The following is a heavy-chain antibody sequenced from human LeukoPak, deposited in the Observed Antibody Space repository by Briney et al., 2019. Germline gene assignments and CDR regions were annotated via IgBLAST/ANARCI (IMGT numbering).Heavy chain of an antibody. CDR3: AKDMAIQFLEPAF. CDR2: IWFDGSVK. V-gene: IGHV3-33*06. D-gene: IGHD3-3*01. CDR1: GFSSNTHG. Sequence: PGGSLRLSCAASGFSSNTHGMHWVRQAPGKGLEWVAAIWFDGSVKHYSDAVKGRFTISRDNSLDTLYLQMNSLRVEDTAMYYCAKDMAIQFLEPAFWGQGTLVTVSS. J-gene: IGHJ4*02.